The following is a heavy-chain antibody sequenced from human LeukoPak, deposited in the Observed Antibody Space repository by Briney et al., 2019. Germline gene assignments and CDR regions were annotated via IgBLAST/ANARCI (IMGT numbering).Heavy chain of an antibody. CDR2: IYHSGST. CDR3: ARANYYGSGSPSVFDY. J-gene: IGHJ4*02. CDR1: GYSISSGYY. V-gene: IGHV4-38-2*01. D-gene: IGHD3-10*01. Sequence: SETLSLTCVVIGYSISSGYYWGWFGQPPGKGLEWIGCIYHSGSTYYNPSLKSRVTISVDTSKTQFSLRLSSVTAADTTVYYCARANYYGSGSPSVFDYWGQGTLVTVSS.